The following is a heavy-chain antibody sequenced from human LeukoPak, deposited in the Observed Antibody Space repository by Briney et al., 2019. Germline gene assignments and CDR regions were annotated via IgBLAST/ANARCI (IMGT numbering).Heavy chain of an antibody. Sequence: ASVKVSCKASGGTFSSYAISWVRQAPGQGLELMGGIIPIFGTANYAQKFQGRVTITADKSTSTAYMELSSLRSEDTAVYYCARDNCGGDCYPDYWGQGTLVTVSS. J-gene: IGHJ4*02. CDR1: GGTFSSYA. D-gene: IGHD2-21*02. CDR2: IIPIFGTA. CDR3: ARDNCGGDCYPDY. V-gene: IGHV1-69*06.